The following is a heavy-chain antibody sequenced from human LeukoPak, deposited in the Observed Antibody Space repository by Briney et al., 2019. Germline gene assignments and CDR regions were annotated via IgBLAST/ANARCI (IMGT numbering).Heavy chain of an antibody. Sequence: PGGSLRLSCVASGFTFSTSWMNWVRQAPGKGLEWVANIKGDGSVQSYVDSVKGRFTISRDNSKNTLYLQMNSLRAEDTAVYYCAKVAHYGDYGFDYWGQGTLVTVSS. CDR2: IKGDGSVQ. J-gene: IGHJ4*02. D-gene: IGHD4-17*01. CDR1: GFTFSTSW. CDR3: AKVAHYGDYGFDY. V-gene: IGHV3-7*05.